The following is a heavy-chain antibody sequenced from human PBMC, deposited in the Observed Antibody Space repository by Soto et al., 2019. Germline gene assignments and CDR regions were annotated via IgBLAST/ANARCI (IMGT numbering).Heavy chain of an antibody. CDR2: ISGSGGST. CDR1: GFTFSSHA. D-gene: IGHD2-21*02. CDR3: AKAWGKAYCGGDCYSTSFGY. V-gene: IGHV3-23*01. J-gene: IGHJ4*02. Sequence: GGSLRLSCAASGFTFSSHAMSWVRQAPGKGLEWVSAISGSGGSTYYADSVKGRFTISRDNSKNTLYLQMNSLRAEDTAVYYCAKAWGKAYCGGDCYSTSFGYWGQGTLVTVSS.